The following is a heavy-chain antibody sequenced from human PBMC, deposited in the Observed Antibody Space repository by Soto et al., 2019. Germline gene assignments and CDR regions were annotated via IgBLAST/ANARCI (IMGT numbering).Heavy chain of an antibody. V-gene: IGHV3-66*01. CDR1: GFTVSSNY. CDR3: ARGSGYSGYEALDY. J-gene: IGHJ4*02. CDR2: IYSGGST. D-gene: IGHD5-12*01. Sequence: EVPLVESGGGLVQPGGSLRLSCAASGFTVSSNYMSWVRQAPGKGLEWVSVIYSGGSTYYADSVKGRFTISRDNSKNTLYLQMNSLRAEDTAVYYCARGSGYSGYEALDYWGQGTLVTVSS.